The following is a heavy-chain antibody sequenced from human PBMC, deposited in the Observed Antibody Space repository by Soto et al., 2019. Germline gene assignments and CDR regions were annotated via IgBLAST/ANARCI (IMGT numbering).Heavy chain of an antibody. D-gene: IGHD6-13*01. J-gene: IGHJ4*02. CDR3: ARSPRSSPYFDY. CDR2: IYPGDYET. V-gene: IGHV5-51*01. CDR1: GYTFSNFW. Sequence: PVESLTLSCQFSGYTFSNFWIACVLQLPGKGLEWMGIIYPGDYETRYSPSFHGKVTISADRSIGTAYLQWSSLEASDSAFYFCARSPRSSPYFDYWGQGALVTVSS.